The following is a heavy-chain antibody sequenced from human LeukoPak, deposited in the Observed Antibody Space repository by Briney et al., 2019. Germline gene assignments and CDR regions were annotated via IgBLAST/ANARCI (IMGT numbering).Heavy chain of an antibody. CDR1: GGSISSGDYY. J-gene: IGHJ4*02. D-gene: IGHD3-22*01. V-gene: IGHV4-30-4*01. CDR2: IYYSGST. CDR3: ARVHDSSGYSDY. Sequence: KASETLSLTCTVSGGSISSGDYYWSWIRQPPGKGLERIGYIYYSGSTYYNPSLKSRVTISVDTSKNQFSLKLSSVTAADTAVYYCARVHDSSGYSDYWGQGTLVTVSS.